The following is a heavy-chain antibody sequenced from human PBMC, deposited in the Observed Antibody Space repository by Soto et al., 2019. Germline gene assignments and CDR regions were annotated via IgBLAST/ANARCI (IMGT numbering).Heavy chain of an antibody. CDR3: ARDRGVAPPVAGNTHYYYYMDV. Sequence: QDQLVQSGVEVKKPGASVKVSCQASGYSFTNYGITWVRQAPGQGFEWMGWISAYNGNTNYAQKFQGRVTITTDASTSTAYLELRSLRSEDTAVSYCARDRGVAPPVAGNTHYYYYMDVWGKGTTVTVSS. CDR1: GYSFTNYG. CDR2: ISAYNGNT. J-gene: IGHJ6*03. V-gene: IGHV1-18*01. D-gene: IGHD6-13*01.